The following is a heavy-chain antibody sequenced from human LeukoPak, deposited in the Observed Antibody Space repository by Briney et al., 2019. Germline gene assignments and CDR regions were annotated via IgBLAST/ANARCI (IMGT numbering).Heavy chain of an antibody. V-gene: IGHV3-21*01. CDR1: GFTFSSYS. Sequence: GGSLRLSCAASGFTFSSYSMNWGRQAAGKGLKSFSSISSSSSFIYYADSGKARFTISIHKAKNSLYLQRNSVIAEDTAVYYCARDLPVPYGMAVWGQGPTVTVSS. CDR2: ISSSSSFI. D-gene: IGHD6-6*01. CDR3: ARDLPVPYGMAV. J-gene: IGHJ6*02.